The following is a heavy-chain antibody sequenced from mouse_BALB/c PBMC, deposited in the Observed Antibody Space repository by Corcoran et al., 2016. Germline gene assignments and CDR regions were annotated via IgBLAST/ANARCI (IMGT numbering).Heavy chain of an antibody. Sequence: EVQLQQSAEELETPGASDKLSCAAAGFNSKDNYMHGVKQRREQGLECIGSIDPANGNTKYDPKFQGKATKAADTSSNTAYLQLSSLTSEDTAVYCCGCSITTVALDYWGQGTTLTVSS. CDR2: IDPANGNT. D-gene: IGHD1-1*01. J-gene: IGHJ2*01. CDR3: GCSITTVALDY. CDR1: GFNSKDNY. V-gene: IGHV14-3*02.